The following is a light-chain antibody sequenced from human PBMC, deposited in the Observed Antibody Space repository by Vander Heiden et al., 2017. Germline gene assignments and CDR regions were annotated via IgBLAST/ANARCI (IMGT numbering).Light chain of an antibody. Sequence: DLVMTQSPASLAVSLGEGATINCKSSQSVLYSSNNKNYLAWYQQKPGQPPKLLIYWASTRESGVPDRFSGSGSGTDFTLTISSLQAEDVAVYYCQQYYSTPFTFGPGTKVDIK. CDR1: QSVLYSSNNKNY. J-gene: IGKJ3*01. CDR3: QQYYSTPFT. CDR2: WAS. V-gene: IGKV4-1*01.